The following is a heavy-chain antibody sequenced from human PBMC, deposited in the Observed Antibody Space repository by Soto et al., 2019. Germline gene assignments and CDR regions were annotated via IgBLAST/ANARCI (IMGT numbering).Heavy chain of an antibody. CDR1: GFPYGSYA. D-gene: IGHD2-15*01. V-gene: IGHV3-23*01. J-gene: IGHJ5*02. CDR2: ISDSGGST. Sequence: HPGGSLRLSCAASGFPYGSYAMSWVRQTPGKGLEWVSAISDSGGSTYYSDSVKGRFTISRCNSKNTLYLQMNSLRAEDTAVYYCAKALNPLVVHPNWFDPWGQETLVTVSS. CDR3: AKALNPLVVHPNWFDP.